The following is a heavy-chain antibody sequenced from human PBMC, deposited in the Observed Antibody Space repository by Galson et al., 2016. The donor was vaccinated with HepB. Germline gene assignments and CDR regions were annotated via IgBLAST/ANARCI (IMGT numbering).Heavy chain of an antibody. CDR2: IWYDGSEK. D-gene: IGHD6-19*01. CDR3: AKALSSRGRTGIDF. V-gene: IGHV3-33*03. Sequence: SLRLSCAASGFTFRSNGMHWVRQAPGKGLEWVAVIWYDGSEKYYGDSVRGRFTISRDNSKNTVSLEMNSLRAEDTAIYYCAKALSSRGRTGIDFWGRGTPVTVSS. CDR1: GFTFRSNG. J-gene: IGHJ4*02.